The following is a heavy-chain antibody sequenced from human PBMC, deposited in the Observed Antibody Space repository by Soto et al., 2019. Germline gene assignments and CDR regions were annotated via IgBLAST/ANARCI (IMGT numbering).Heavy chain of an antibody. CDR1: GFTFGDHY. Sequence: LVESGGGLVQPGASLRLSCAASGFTFGDHYMDWVRQAPGKGLEWVARCRNKVNSYTTDYAASVKGRFTISRDDSQNSVYLQMNSLKIEDTAVYYCARAPTEYHPEADCWGRGTLVTVSS. CDR2: CRNKVNSYTT. V-gene: IGHV3-72*01. D-gene: IGHD2-2*01. CDR3: ARAPTEYHPEADC. J-gene: IGHJ4*02.